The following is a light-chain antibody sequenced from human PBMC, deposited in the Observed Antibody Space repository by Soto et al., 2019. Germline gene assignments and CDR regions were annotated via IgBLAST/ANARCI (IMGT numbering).Light chain of an antibody. Sequence: QSVLTQPPSASVTPGQRVSISCSVSSSNIGNNTVNWYQQFPETAPRLLIYTTNQRPSGVPDRFSGSKSGTSASLAISGLQSEDEADYYCAAWDDSLNGPVFGGGTKLTVL. CDR1: SSNIGNNT. V-gene: IGLV1-44*01. CDR3: AAWDDSLNGPV. CDR2: TTN. J-gene: IGLJ3*02.